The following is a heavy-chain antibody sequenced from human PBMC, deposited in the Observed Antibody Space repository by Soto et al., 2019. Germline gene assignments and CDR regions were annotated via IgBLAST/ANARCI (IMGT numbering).Heavy chain of an antibody. V-gene: IGHV1-69*12. Sequence: QVQLVQSGAEVKKPGSSVKVSCKASGGTFSTYTLYWVRQAPGQGLEWMGGISPGIDIRDYAQKFQGRVTITADESTSTVSTQLSTLISEDSAFYNCAGGMCFGGSCDLDVWGQGTLVTVSS. D-gene: IGHD2-15*01. J-gene: IGHJ4*02. CDR2: ISPGIDIR. CDR1: GGTFSTYT. CDR3: AGGMCFGGSCDLDV.